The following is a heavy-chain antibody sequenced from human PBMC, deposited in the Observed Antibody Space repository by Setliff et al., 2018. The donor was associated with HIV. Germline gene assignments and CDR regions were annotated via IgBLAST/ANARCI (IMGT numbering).Heavy chain of an antibody. CDR2: IYYSGGT. J-gene: IGHJ3*02. CDR3: ARGPRGIAVAGDAFDI. V-gene: IGHV4-59*01. D-gene: IGHD6-19*01. CDR1: GGSISSYY. Sequence: SETLSLTCTVSGGSISSYYWSWIRQPPGKGLEWIGYIYYSGGTNYNPSLKSRVTISVDTSKNQFSLKLSSVTAADTAVYYCARGPRGIAVAGDAFDIWGQGTMVTVSS.